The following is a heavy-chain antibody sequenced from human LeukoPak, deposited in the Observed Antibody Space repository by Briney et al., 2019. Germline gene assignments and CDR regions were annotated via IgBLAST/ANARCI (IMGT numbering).Heavy chain of an antibody. CDR3: ATGVGWLLAHQMSYYYYGMDV. D-gene: IGHD3/OR15-3a*01. CDR1: GYTLTELS. V-gene: IGHV1-24*01. J-gene: IGHJ6*02. CDR2: FDPEDGET. Sequence: ASVKVSCKVSGYTLTELSMHWVRQAPGKGLEWMGGFDPEDGETIYAQKFQGRVTMTEDISTDTAYMELSSLRSEDTAMYYCATGVGWLLAHQMSYYYYGMDVWGQGTTVTVSS.